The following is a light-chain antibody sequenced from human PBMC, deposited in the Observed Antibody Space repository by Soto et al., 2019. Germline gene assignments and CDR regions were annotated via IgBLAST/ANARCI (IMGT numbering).Light chain of an antibody. CDR2: GAS. CDR1: QTVIRNY. J-gene: IGKJ5*01. V-gene: IGKV3-20*01. Sequence: EIVLTQSPGTLSLSPGERATLSFGASQTVIRNYLAWHQQKPGQTPRLPVYGASSRATGIPDRFSGSGSGTDFTLTISRLEPEDFAVYYCQQHGSSPITFGQGTRLEIK. CDR3: QQHGSSPIT.